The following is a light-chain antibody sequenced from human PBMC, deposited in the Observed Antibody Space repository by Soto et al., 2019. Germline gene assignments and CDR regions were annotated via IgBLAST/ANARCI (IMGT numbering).Light chain of an antibody. Sequence: IQMTQSPYSLSASVGDRITITCRASQTIGTYLNWYQQVPGKAPKLLIYASSSLQTGVPSRFSGSGSGTHFPLIINSLRPEDFGTYYCQQSYNLPRTFGPGTRVETK. V-gene: IGKV1-39*01. CDR2: ASS. CDR3: QQSYNLPRT. CDR1: QTIGTY. J-gene: IGKJ1*01.